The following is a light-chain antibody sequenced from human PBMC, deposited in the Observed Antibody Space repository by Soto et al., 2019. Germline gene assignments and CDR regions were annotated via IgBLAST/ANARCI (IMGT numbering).Light chain of an antibody. CDR2: GAS. J-gene: IGKJ2*01. CDR1: QSVSSN. CDR3: QQYNNWQVT. Sequence: EIVMTQSPATLSVSPGERATLSCRASQSVSSNLAWYKQXXXXAPRLLIYGASTRATGIPARFSGSGSGTEFTLTISSLQSEDFAVYYCQQYNNWQVTFGQGTELEIK. V-gene: IGKV3-15*01.